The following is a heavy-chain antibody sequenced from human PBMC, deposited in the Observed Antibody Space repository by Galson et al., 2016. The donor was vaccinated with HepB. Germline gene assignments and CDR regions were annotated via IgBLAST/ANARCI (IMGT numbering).Heavy chain of an antibody. D-gene: IGHD3-10*01. Sequence: LRLSCAASGFTFSTYWMSWVRQAPGKGLEWVANIKQDGSEKDYVDSVKGRFTISRDNAKNSLYLQMNSLRAEDTAVYYCARAYYYGSGCQPDYFDYWGQGTLVTVAS. V-gene: IGHV3-7*03. J-gene: IGHJ4*02. CDR1: GFTFSTYW. CDR3: ARAYYYGSGCQPDYFDY. CDR2: IKQDGSEK.